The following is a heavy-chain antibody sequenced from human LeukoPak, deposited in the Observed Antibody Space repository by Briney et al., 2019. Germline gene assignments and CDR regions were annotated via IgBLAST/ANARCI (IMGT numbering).Heavy chain of an antibody. J-gene: IGHJ3*02. CDR3: TRHNYDRSGYGAFDI. Sequence: GGSLRLSCAASGFTFSASDIHWVRQASGKGLEWVGHIRSKTNNYATADAASVKGRFTFSRDDSKNTAYIQMNSLKTEDTAVYYCTRHNYDRSGYGAFDIWGQGTMVTVSS. CDR2: IRSKTNNYAT. V-gene: IGHV3-73*01. CDR1: GFTFSASD. D-gene: IGHD3-22*01.